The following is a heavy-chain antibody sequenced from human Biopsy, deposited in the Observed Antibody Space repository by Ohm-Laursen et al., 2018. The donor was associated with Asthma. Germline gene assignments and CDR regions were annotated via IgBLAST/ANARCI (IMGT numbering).Heavy chain of an antibody. Sequence: SQTLSLTCTVSGGSINIGDYYWSWIRQHPVKGLKWIRHIYYSGSTYYNPSLKSRVSISLDTSKNQFSLSPTSVTAADTAVYYCARTTYGHDGFDPWGQGTLVTVSS. V-gene: IGHV4-31*03. CDR1: GGSINIGDYY. D-gene: IGHD4-17*01. CDR2: IYYSGST. CDR3: ARTTYGHDGFDP. J-gene: IGHJ5*02.